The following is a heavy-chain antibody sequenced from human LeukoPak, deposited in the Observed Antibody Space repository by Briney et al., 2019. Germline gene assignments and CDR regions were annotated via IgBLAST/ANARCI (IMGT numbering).Heavy chain of an antibody. D-gene: IGHD3-3*01. CDR3: AREPRTIFGVVMGYFDY. CDR2: IYHSGST. Sequence: SETLSLTCTVSGYSISSGYYWGWIRQPPGKGLEWIGSIYHSGSTYYKPSLKSRVTISVDTSKNQFSLKLSSVTAADTAVYYCAREPRTIFGVVMGYFDYWGQGTLVTVSS. J-gene: IGHJ4*02. V-gene: IGHV4-38-2*02. CDR1: GYSISSGYY.